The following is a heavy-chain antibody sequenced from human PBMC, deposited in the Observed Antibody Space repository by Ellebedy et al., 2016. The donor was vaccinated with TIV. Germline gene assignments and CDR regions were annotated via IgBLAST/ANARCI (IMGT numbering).Heavy chain of an antibody. Sequence: MPSETLSLTCTVSGGSMFDLYWSWIRQPPGKGLEWIGYIFHSGGANYNPSLKSRVTMSVDSSKNQFSLRLSSLTAADTAMYYSARQPYNFGAYYFDYWGQGALVTVSS. CDR1: GGSMFDLY. CDR3: ARQPYNFGAYYFDY. CDR2: IFHSGGA. J-gene: IGHJ4*02. V-gene: IGHV4-59*08. D-gene: IGHD5-18*01.